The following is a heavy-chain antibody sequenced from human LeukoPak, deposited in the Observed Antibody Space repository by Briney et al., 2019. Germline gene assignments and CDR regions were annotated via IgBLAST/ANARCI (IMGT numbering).Heavy chain of an antibody. D-gene: IGHD6-19*01. CDR1: GFTFSSYA. J-gene: IGHJ4*02. CDR3: AKDLLRHGSGWTLDY. CDR2: ISGSGGST. Sequence: GGSLRLSCAASGFTFSSYAMSWVRQAPGKGLEWVSAISGSGGSTYYADSVKGRFTISRDDSKNTLYLQMNSLRAEDTAVYYCAKDLLRHGSGWTLDYWGQGTLVTASS. V-gene: IGHV3-23*01.